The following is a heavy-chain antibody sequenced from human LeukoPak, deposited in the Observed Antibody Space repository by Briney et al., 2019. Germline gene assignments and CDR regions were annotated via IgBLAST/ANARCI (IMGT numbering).Heavy chain of an antibody. Sequence: GGSLRLSCAASGFTFSSYAMHWVRQAPGKGLEWVAVISYDGSNKYYADSVKGRFTISRDNSKNTLYLQMNSLRAEDTAVYYCARVAPDITNPLVDYWGQGTLVTVSS. CDR1: GFTFSSYA. V-gene: IGHV3-30*04. D-gene: IGHD3-10*01. CDR2: ISYDGSNK. J-gene: IGHJ4*02. CDR3: ARVAPDITNPLVDY.